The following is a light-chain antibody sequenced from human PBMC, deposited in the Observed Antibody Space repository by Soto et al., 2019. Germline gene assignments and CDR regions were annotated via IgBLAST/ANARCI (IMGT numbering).Light chain of an antibody. J-gene: IGLJ3*02. V-gene: IGLV2-8*01. CDR2: EVS. CDR1: SSDVGGYNF. Sequence: QSALTQPPSASGSPGQSVTMSCTGTSSDVGGYNFASWYQQHPGKAPKLIFYEVSKRPAGVPDRFSGSKSGNTASLTVSGLQAEDEADYYCSSYAGSNNWVFGGGTKVTVL. CDR3: SSYAGSNNWV.